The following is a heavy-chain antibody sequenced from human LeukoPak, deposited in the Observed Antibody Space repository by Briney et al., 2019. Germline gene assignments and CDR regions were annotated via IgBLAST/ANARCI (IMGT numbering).Heavy chain of an antibody. CDR3: ARGQYYYYYMDV. Sequence: GGSLRLSCAASGFTVSSNYMSWVRQAPGKGLEWVSVIYSGGSTYYSDSVKGRFTISRDHSKNTLYLQMNNLRAEDTAVYYCARGQYYYYYMDVWGKGTTVTVSS. J-gene: IGHJ6*03. CDR2: IYSGGST. V-gene: IGHV3-53*01. CDR1: GFTVSSNY.